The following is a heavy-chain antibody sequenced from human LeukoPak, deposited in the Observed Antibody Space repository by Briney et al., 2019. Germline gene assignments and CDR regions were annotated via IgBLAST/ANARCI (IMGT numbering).Heavy chain of an antibody. Sequence: TPSETLSLTCTVSGGSISSSSYYWGWIRQPPGKGLEWIGSIYYSGSTYYNPSLKSRVTISVDTSKNQFSLKLSSVTAADTAVYYCARQNQWLVREFDYWGQGTLVTVSS. V-gene: IGHV4-39*01. CDR2: IYYSGST. CDR1: GGSISSSSYY. CDR3: ARQNQWLVREFDY. J-gene: IGHJ4*02. D-gene: IGHD6-19*01.